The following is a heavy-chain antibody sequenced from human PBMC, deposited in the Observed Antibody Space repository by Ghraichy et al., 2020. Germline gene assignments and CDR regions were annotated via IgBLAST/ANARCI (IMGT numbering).Heavy chain of an antibody. CDR1: GGSISSYY. CDR2: IYYSGST. V-gene: IGHV4-59*01. CDR3: ARAGGNDYYFDY. Sequence: SETLSLTCTVSGGSISSYYWSWIRQPPGKGLEWIGYIYYSGSTNYNPSLKSRVTISVDTSKNQFPLTLSSVTAADTAVYYCARAGGNDYYFDYWGQGTLVTVSS. J-gene: IGHJ4*02. D-gene: IGHD4-23*01.